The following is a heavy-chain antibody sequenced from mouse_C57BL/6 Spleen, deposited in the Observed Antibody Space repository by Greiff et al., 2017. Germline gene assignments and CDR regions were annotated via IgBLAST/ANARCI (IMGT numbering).Heavy chain of an antibody. CDR1: GYAFTNYL. CDR2: INPGSGGT. D-gene: IGHD1-1*01. CDR3: ARSGYYGTLTWFAY. J-gene: IGHJ3*01. Sequence: VQVVESGAELVRPGTSVKVSCKASGYAFTNYLIEWVKQRPGQGLEWIGVINPGSGGTNYNEKFKGKATLTADKSSSTAYMQLSSLTSEDSAVYFCARSGYYGTLTWFAYWGQGTLVTVSA. V-gene: IGHV1-54*01.